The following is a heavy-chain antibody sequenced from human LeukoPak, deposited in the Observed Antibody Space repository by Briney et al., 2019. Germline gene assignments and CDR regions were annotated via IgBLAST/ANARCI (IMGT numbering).Heavy chain of an antibody. J-gene: IGHJ4*02. CDR3: ARWGEGVTGDY. V-gene: IGHV3-7*01. D-gene: IGHD2-21*02. CDR2: IKEDESEK. Sequence: GGSLRLSCAASGFTFSIYWMSWVREAPGKGLEWVANIKEDESEKYYVDSVKGRFTTSRDNAKNSLYLQMNSLRVEDTAVYYCARWGEGVTGDYWGQGPLVTVSS. CDR1: GFTFSIYW.